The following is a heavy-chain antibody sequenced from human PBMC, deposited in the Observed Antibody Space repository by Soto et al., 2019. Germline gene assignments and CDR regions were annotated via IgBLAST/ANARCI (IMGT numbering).Heavy chain of an antibody. V-gene: IGHV2-70*11. D-gene: IGHD3-22*01. Sequence: SGPTLVNPTQTLTLTCTFSGFSLSTSGMCVSWIRQPPGKALEWLARIDWDDDRYYSTSLKTRLTISKDTSKNQVVLTMTNMDPVDTATYYCARIIEDYYDSSGYLDYWGQGTLVTVSS. CDR1: GFSLSTSGMC. CDR3: ARIIEDYYDSSGYLDY. CDR2: IDWDDDR. J-gene: IGHJ4*02.